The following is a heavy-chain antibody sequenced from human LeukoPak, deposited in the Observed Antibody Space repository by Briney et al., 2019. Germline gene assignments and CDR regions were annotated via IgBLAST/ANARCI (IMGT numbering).Heavy chain of an antibody. Sequence: AGSLRLSCGASGFTFNRYWMSWVRQAPGKRLEWVANIKHDGSQKYYVDSVKGRFTISRDNAKNSLYLQMNSLRVEDTAVYFCARDGMGGIKAFDMWGQGTMVTVSS. CDR2: IKHDGSQK. D-gene: IGHD3-10*01. CDR3: ARDGMGGIKAFDM. CDR1: GFTFNRYW. J-gene: IGHJ3*02. V-gene: IGHV3-7*05.